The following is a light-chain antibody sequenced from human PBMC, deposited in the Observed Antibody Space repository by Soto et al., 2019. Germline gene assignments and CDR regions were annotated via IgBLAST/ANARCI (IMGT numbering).Light chain of an antibody. V-gene: IGLV2-14*01. J-gene: IGLJ2*01. Sequence: QSVLTQPPSVSAAPGQKVTISCSGTGSDVGGYNYVSWYQQHPGKAPKLMIYEVNNRPSGVSNRFSGSKSGNTASLTISGLQAEDEADYYCSSYTGTTTLLFGGGTQLTVL. CDR3: SSYTGTTTLL. CDR1: GSDVGGYNY. CDR2: EVN.